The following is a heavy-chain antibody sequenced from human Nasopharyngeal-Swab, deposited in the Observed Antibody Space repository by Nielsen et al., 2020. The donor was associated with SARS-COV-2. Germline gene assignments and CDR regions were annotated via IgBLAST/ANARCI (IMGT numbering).Heavy chain of an antibody. CDR3: ARGYGDYGMDV. V-gene: IGHV3-33*01. Sequence: GESLKISCAASVFTFSSYGMHWVRQAPGKGLEWVAVIWYDGSNKYYADSVKGRFTISRDNSKNTLYLQMNSLRAEDTAVYYCARGYGDYGMDVWGQGTTVTVSS. J-gene: IGHJ6*02. D-gene: IGHD4-17*01. CDR1: VFTFSSYG. CDR2: IWYDGSNK.